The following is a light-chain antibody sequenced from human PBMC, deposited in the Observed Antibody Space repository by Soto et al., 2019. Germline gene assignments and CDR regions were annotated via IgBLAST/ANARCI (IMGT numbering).Light chain of an antibody. CDR1: SSDVGGQNY. CDR3: SSYADDNIFV. CDR2: AVT. J-gene: IGLJ1*01. Sequence: QSVLTQPPSASGSPGQSVAISCTGTSSDVGGQNYVSWYQQHPGKAPKLIIYAVTERPSGVPDRFSGSKSGNTASLTVSGLQAEDEADYYCSSYADDNIFVFGTGTKVTVL. V-gene: IGLV2-8*01.